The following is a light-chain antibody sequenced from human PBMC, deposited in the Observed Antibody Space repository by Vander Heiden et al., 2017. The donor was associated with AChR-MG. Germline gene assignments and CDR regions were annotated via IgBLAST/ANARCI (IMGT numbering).Light chain of an antibody. J-gene: IGLJ1*01. V-gene: IGLV2-14*03. CDR3: SSYTSSSTLGV. CDR1: SSDVGGYNY. CDR2: YVS. Sequence: QSALTQPASVSGYPGQSITISCTGTSSDVGGYNYVSWYQHHTSKAPKLLIYYVSKRPSGVSNRFSGSKSGNTASLTISGLQAEDEADYYCSSYTSSSTLGVFGTGTKVTVL.